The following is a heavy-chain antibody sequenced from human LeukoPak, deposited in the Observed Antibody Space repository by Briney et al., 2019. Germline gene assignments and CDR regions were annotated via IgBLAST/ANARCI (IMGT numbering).Heavy chain of an antibody. Sequence: GGSLRLSCAASGFTFSSYAMSWVRQAPGKGLEWVSAISGSGGSTYYADSVKGRFTISRDNSKNTLYLQMNSLRAEDTAVYYCAKVGSTTMVRGVIYWFAPWGQGTLVTVSS. J-gene: IGHJ5*02. V-gene: IGHV3-23*01. CDR2: ISGSGGST. CDR3: AKVGSTTMVRGVIYWFAP. CDR1: GFTFSSYA. D-gene: IGHD3-10*01.